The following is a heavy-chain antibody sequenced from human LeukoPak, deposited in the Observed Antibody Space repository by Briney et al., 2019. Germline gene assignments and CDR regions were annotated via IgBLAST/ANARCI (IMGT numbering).Heavy chain of an antibody. CDR1: GGTFSSYA. J-gene: IGHJ4*02. V-gene: IGHV1-69*13. CDR2: IIPIFGTA. Sequence: ASVKVSCKASGGTFSSYAISWVRQAPGQGLEWMGGIIPIFGTANYAQKFQGRVTITADESTSTAYMELSSLRSEDTAVYYRARDGRGAAAGIYYWGQGTLVTVSS. CDR3: ARDGRGAAAGIYY. D-gene: IGHD6-13*01.